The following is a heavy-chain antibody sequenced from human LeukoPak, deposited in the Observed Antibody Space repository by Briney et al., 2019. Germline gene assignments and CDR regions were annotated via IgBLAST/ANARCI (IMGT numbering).Heavy chain of an antibody. CDR3: AQSRGAAAGTFMDV. V-gene: IGHV1-18*01. J-gene: IGHJ6*02. CDR1: GYTFTSYG. CDR2: ISAYDGNT. D-gene: IGHD6-13*01. Sequence: GASVKVSCKASGYTFTSYGISWVRQAPGQGLEWMGWISAYDGNTNYAQKLQGRVTMTTDTSTSTAYMELRSLRSDDTAVYYCAQSRGAAAGTFMDVWGQGTTVTVSS.